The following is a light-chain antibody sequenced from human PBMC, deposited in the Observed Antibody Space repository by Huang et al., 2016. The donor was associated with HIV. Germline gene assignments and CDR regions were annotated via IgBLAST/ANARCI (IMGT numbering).Light chain of an antibody. V-gene: IGKV3-15*01. Sequence: EIVMTQSPGTLSVSPGERVHLSCRASQSVSSNVAWYQQRPAQAPSLLIYGASTRATGVPARFSGSGSGTEFTLTISSLQSEDFAVYYCQHYNNWPPRYTFGQGTKLEIK. CDR3: QHYNNWPPRYT. CDR1: QSVSSN. CDR2: GAS. J-gene: IGKJ2*01.